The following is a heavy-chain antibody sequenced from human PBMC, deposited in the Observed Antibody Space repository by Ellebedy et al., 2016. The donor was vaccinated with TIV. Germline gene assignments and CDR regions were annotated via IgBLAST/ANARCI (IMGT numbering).Heavy chain of an antibody. Sequence: PGGSLRLSCAASGFTFSDAWMNWVRQAPGKGLEWVGRVKNRYSGAATDYAAPVRGRFTASRDDSKTTLFLQMNSLKTEDTAVYYCTTGDSTAGHDGFWGQGTLVTVSS. CDR3: TTGDSTAGHDGF. V-gene: IGHV3-15*01. CDR1: GFTFSDAW. D-gene: IGHD5-12*01. CDR2: VKNRYSGAAT. J-gene: IGHJ4*02.